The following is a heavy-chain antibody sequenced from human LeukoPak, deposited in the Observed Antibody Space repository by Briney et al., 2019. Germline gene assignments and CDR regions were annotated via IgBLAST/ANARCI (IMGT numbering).Heavy chain of an antibody. CDR3: ARAPTSLSNPYYFDY. Sequence: GESLKISCKGSGYSFSDYWIGWVRQMPGKGLEWMGIIYPGDSDTRYSPSFQGQVTISADNSISTAYLQWNSLQASDTAMYYCARAPTSLSNPYYFDYWGQGTPVTVSS. CDR2: IYPGDSDT. J-gene: IGHJ4*02. D-gene: IGHD2/OR15-2a*01. V-gene: IGHV5-51*01. CDR1: GYSFSDYW.